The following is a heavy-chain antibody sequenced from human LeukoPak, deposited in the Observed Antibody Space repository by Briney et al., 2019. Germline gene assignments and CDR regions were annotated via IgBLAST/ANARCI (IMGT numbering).Heavy chain of an antibody. Sequence: GGSLRLSCAASGFTFSSYAMSWVRQAPGKGLEWVSAISGSGGSTYYADSVKGRFTISRDNSKNTLHLQMNSLRAEDTAVYYCAKDPLVDHYEGDWGQGTLVTVSS. CDR3: AKDPLVDHYEGD. V-gene: IGHV3-23*01. D-gene: IGHD2-15*01. J-gene: IGHJ4*02. CDR1: GFTFSSYA. CDR2: ISGSGGST.